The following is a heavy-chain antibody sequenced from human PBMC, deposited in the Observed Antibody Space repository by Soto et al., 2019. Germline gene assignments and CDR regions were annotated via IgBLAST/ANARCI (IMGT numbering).Heavy chain of an antibody. V-gene: IGHV4-34*01. J-gene: IGHJ5*02. CDR2: INHSGST. CDR3: ARVWRYSISNWFDP. D-gene: IGHD6-13*01. CDR1: GGSFSGYY. Sequence: SETLSLTCAVYGGSFSGYYWSWIRQPPGKGLEWIGEINHSGSTNYNPSLKSRVTISVDTSKNQFSLKLSSVTAADTAVYYCARVWRYSISNWFDPWGQGTLVTVSS.